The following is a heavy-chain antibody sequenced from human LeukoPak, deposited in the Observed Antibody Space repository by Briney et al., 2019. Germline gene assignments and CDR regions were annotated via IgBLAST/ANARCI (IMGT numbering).Heavy chain of an antibody. CDR2: ISYDGSNK. D-gene: IGHD6-13*01. CDR3: VKDKWLAAAGQGGPLDY. Sequence: GGSLRLSCAASGFTFSSYAMHWVRQAPGKGLEWVAVISYDGSNKYYADSVKGRFTISRDNSKNTLYLQMNSLRAEDTAVYYCVKDKWLAAAGQGGPLDYWGQGTLVTVSS. J-gene: IGHJ4*02. CDR1: GFTFSSYA. V-gene: IGHV3-30-3*01.